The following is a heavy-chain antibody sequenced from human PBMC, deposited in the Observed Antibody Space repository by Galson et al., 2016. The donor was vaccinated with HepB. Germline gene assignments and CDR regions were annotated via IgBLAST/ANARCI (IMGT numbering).Heavy chain of an antibody. J-gene: IGHJ4*02. V-gene: IGHV1-18*01. CDR2: ISAYNGNT. CDR1: DYTFRGYG. D-gene: IGHD3-16*02. Sequence: SVKVSCKASDYTFRGYGITWVRQAPGQGLEWMGWISAYNGNTNFAQKVQGRVTMTTDTSTSTAYMELGSLRSDDTAVYYCARDAYDYVWGTYRAQAELDYWGQGTLVTVSS. CDR3: ARDAYDYVWGTYRAQAELDY.